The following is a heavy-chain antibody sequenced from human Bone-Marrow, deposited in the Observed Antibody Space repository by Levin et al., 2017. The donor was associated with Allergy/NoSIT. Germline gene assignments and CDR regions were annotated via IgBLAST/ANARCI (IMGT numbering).Heavy chain of an antibody. D-gene: IGHD1-26*01. CDR1: GYTFGGFY. CDR2: INPNSGGT. Sequence: EASVKVSCKASGYTFGGFYIHWVRQAPGQRPEWIGWINPNSGGTNYAEKFRGRVTMTRDTSISTVYMELSRLTSDDTAFFYCAKDRAGGSPSRVSDYWGQGTLVTVSS. V-gene: IGHV1-2*02. J-gene: IGHJ4*02. CDR3: AKDRAGGSPSRVSDY.